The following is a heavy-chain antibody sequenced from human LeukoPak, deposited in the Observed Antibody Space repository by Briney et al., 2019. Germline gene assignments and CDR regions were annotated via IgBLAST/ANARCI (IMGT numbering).Heavy chain of an antibody. CDR1: GYSFTSYW. CDR3: ARNSYYYGSGTQGYFDY. CDR2: INPSGGST. V-gene: IGHV1-46*01. J-gene: IGHJ4*02. Sequence: GESLKISCKGSGYSFTSYWIGWVRQAPGQGLEWMGIINPSGGSTSYAQKFQGRVTMTRDTSTSTVYMELSSLRSEDTAVYYCARNSYYYGSGTQGYFDYWGQGTLVTVSS. D-gene: IGHD3-10*01.